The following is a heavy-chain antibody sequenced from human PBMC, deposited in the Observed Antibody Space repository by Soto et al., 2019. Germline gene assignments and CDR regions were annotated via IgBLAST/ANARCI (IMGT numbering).Heavy chain of an antibody. V-gene: IGHV1-2*02. CDR3: ARSIGFGEAYNYGMDV. D-gene: IGHD3-10*01. CDR2: INPNSCGT. J-gene: IGHJ6*02. CDR1: GYTFTGYY. Sequence: ASVKVSCKASGYTFTGYYLHWVRQAPGQEPEWMGWINPNSCGTNFAQKFQGRVTMTRDTSIKTVYMELSRLRSDDTAVYYCARSIGFGEAYNYGMDVWGQGTTVTVSS.